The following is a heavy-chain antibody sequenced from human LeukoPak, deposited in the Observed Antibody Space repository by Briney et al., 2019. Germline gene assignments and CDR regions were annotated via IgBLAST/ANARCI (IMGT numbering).Heavy chain of an antibody. V-gene: IGHV4-34*01. Sequence: PSETLSLTCAVYGGSFSGYYWSWIRQPPGKGLEWMGEISHSGSTNYNPSLKSRVTISVDTSKNQFSLKLSSVTAADTAVYYCARNRRRTKYSSSTSCRGKGVAFDIWRQRTMVTVSS. D-gene: IGHD2-2*01. CDR1: GGSFSGYY. J-gene: IGHJ3*02. CDR2: ISHSGST. CDR3: ARNRRRTKYSSSTSCRGKGVAFDI.